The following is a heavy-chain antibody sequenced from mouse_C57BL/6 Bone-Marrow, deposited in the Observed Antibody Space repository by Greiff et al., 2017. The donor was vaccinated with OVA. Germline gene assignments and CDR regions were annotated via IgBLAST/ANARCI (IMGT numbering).Heavy chain of an antibody. CDR1: GYTFTSYW. V-gene: IGHV1-52*01. J-gene: IGHJ3*01. Sequence: QVQLQQPGAELVRPGSSVKLSCKASGYTFTSYWMRWVKQRPIQGLEWIGNIYPSDSETHYNQKFKDKATLTVDKSSSTAYMQLSSLTSEDSAVCYCARGSGYSLFAYGGQGTLVTVSA. CDR3: ARGSGYSLFAY. CDR2: IYPSDSET. D-gene: IGHD3-2*02.